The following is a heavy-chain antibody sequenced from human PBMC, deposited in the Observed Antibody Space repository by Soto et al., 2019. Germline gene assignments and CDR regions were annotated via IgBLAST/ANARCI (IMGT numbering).Heavy chain of an antibody. CDR2: ISYDGNNK. J-gene: IGHJ4*02. CDR3: ARDGVCAAEYTWKYGADVDY. CDR1: GFTYSTYT. V-gene: IGHV3-30-3*01. D-gene: IGHD1-7*01. Sequence: QVQLVESGGGVVQPGRSLRLSCAASGFTYSTYTMHWVRQAPGKGLEWVAVISYDGNNKFYADSVKGRFTISRVSTMQPLFLQMNCLRPDDTVMYYCARDGVCAAEYTWKYGADVDYWGQGALVTVSS.